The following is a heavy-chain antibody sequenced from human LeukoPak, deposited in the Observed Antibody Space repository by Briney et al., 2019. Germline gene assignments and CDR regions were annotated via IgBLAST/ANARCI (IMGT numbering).Heavy chain of an antibody. CDR2: INPNSGGT. D-gene: IGHD5-12*01. CDR3: ARGRNSGYDFPIDY. J-gene: IGHJ4*02. V-gene: IGHV1-2*02. Sequence: GASVKGSCKASGDTFTGYYMHWVRQAPGQGLEWMGWINPNSGGTNYAQKFQGRVTMTRDTSISTAYMELSRLRSDDTAVYYCARGRNSGYDFPIDYWGQGTLVTVSS. CDR1: GDTFTGYY.